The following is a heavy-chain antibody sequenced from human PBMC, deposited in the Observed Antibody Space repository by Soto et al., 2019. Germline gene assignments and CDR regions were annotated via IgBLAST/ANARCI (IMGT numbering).Heavy chain of an antibody. CDR3: SRDRGPQQQPYWFDP. CDR1: GGTFSSYA. J-gene: IGHJ5*02. V-gene: IGHV1-69*01. Sequence: QVQLVQSGAEVKKPGSSVKVSCKASGGTFSSYAISWVRQAPGHGLEWMGGISPIFGTANYAQKFQGRVTMTADESTSTAYMELSSLRSEDTAVYYCSRDRGPQQQPYWFDPWGQGTLVTVSS. CDR2: ISPIFGTA. D-gene: IGHD6-13*01.